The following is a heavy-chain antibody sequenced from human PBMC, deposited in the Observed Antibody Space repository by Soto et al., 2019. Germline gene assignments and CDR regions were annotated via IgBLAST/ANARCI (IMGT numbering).Heavy chain of an antibody. CDR3: ARVRVAVASYFDY. CDR2: IYYSGST. CDR1: GGSISSGGYY. J-gene: IGHJ4*02. D-gene: IGHD6-19*01. V-gene: IGHV4-31*03. Sequence: SETLSLTCTVSGGSISSGGYYWSWIRQHPGKGLEWIGYIYYSGSTYYNPSLKSRVTISVDTSKNQFSLKLSSVTAADTAVYYCARVRVAVASYFDYWGQGTLVPVSS.